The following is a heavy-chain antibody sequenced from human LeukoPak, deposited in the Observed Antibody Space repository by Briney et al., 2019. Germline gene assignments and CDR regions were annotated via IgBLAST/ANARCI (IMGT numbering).Heavy chain of an antibody. CDR1: GGSIDSGDDY. CDR2: IYRTGST. V-gene: IGHV4-61*02. D-gene: IGHD3-10*01. CDR3: ARGYYAPPVGYYYMDL. Sequence: SETLSLTCTVSGGSIDSGDDYWSWIRQPAGKGLEFIGRIYRTGSTTSNPSLQDRLTISIDTSKNQFSLQLTSVAAADTAVYYCARGYYAPPVGYYYMDLWGRGTTVTVSS. J-gene: IGHJ6*03.